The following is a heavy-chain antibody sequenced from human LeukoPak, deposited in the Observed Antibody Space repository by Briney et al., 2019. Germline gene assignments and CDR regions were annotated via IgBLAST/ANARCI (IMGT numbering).Heavy chain of an antibody. CDR1: GYTFPNYG. CDR2: INTGNGNA. J-gene: IGHJ1*01. D-gene: IGHD3-22*01. CDR3: ARVPLYDASGHYSSH. V-gene: IGHV1-3*04. Sequence: GASVKVSCTTSGYTFPNYGMHWVRQAPRQSLGWMGWINTGNGNAKSSQKFQDRVTLTRDTSASTAYMELNSLSSEDTAVYYCARVPLYDASGHYSSHWGQGTLVTVSS.